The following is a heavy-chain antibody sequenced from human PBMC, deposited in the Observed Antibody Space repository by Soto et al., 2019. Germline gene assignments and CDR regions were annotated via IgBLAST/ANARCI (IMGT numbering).Heavy chain of an antibody. J-gene: IGHJ5*02. CDR1: GGSISSHY. Sequence: QVQLQESGPGLVKPSETLSLTCTVSGGSISSHYWSWIRQPAGKGLEWLGRAHTTGTTNYNPSLKSRVTMSGETSKSQFPLKLSSVAGADTAGYYCARVLISPASGGVFDPWGQGTLVTVSS. V-gene: IGHV4-4*07. CDR3: ARVLISPASGGVFDP. CDR2: AHTTGTT. D-gene: IGHD2-15*01.